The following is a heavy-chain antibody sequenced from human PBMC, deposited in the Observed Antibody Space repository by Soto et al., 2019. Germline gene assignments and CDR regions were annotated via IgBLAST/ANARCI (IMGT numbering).Heavy chain of an antibody. CDR3: ARVVGRHYDFWAFYDYYCMDV. V-gene: IGHV4-34*01. J-gene: IGHJ6*02. CDR1: ARSLSGLY. Sequence: PETLSLTCVLDARSLSGLYWSCIRQVHGEGGEWMGEINHSGSTNDNPFLRSRGNIAVDSSKNQSSLKLSSVTAADTAVYYCARVVGRHYDFWAFYDYYCMDVWGQGTTVT. CDR2: INHSGST. D-gene: IGHD3-3*01.